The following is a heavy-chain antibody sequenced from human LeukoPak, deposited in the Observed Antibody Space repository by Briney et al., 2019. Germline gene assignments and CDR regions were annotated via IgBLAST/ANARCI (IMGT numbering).Heavy chain of an antibody. Sequence: SETLSLTCAVYGGSFSGYYWSWIRRPPGKGLEWIGEINHSGSTNYNPSLKSRVTISVDTSKNQFSLKLSFVTAADTAVYYCARGRLPYYYFDYWGQGTLVTVSS. J-gene: IGHJ4*02. V-gene: IGHV4-34*01. CDR3: ARGRLPYYYFDY. CDR2: INHSGST. CDR1: GGSFSGYY. D-gene: IGHD4-11*01.